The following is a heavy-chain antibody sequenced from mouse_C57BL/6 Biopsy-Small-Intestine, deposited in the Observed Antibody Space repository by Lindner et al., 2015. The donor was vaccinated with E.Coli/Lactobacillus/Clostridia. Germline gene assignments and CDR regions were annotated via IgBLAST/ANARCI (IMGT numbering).Heavy chain of an antibody. CDR1: GFTFSDYG. Sequence: VQLQESGGGLVKPGGSLKLSCAASGFTFSDYGIHWVRQAPEKGLEWVAYISSGSNTIYYADTVKGRFTISRDNAKNTLFLQMTSLRSEDTAMYYCARPYYYSMDYWGQGTSVTVSS. CDR3: ARPYYYSMDY. V-gene: IGHV5-17*01. J-gene: IGHJ4*01. CDR2: ISSGSNTI.